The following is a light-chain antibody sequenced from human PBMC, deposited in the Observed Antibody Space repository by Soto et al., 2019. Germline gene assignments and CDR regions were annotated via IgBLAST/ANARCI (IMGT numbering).Light chain of an antibody. J-gene: IGLJ3*02. CDR2: RDN. CDR3: AAWDDSLSGQV. CDR1: RSNIGSHY. Sequence: QSVLTQPSSASGTPGQRVTISCSGRRSNIGSHYVYWYQQLPGTAPKLPIYRDNQRPSGVPDRFSGSKSGTSASLAISGLRSEDEADYYCAAWDDSLSGQVFGGGTKVTVL. V-gene: IGLV1-47*01.